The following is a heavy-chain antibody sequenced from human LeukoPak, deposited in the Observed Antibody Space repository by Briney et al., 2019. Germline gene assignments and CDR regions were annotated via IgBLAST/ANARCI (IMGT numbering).Heavy chain of an antibody. CDR1: GFTFSSYW. J-gene: IGHJ6*03. Sequence: GGSLRLSCAASGFTFSSYWMSWVRQAPGKGLERVANIKQDGSEKYYVDSVKGRFTISRDNAKNSLYLQMNSLRAEDTAVYYCARVEQLVLLRYYYYYMDVWGKGTTVTVSS. CDR2: IKQDGSEK. CDR3: ARVEQLVLLRYYYYYMDV. D-gene: IGHD6-6*01. V-gene: IGHV3-7*01.